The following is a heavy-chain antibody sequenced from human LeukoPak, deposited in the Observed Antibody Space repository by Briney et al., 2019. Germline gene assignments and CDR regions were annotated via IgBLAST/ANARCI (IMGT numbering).Heavy chain of an antibody. CDR2: IYYSGST. J-gene: IGHJ2*01. CDR3: ARSGDYVWGSYRYRWYFDL. CDR1: GGSISSSSYY. V-gene: IGHV4-39*01. D-gene: IGHD3-16*02. Sequence: PSETLSLTCTVSGGSISSSSYYWGWIRQPPGKGLEWIGSIYYSGSTYYNPSLKSRVTISVDTSKNQFSLKLSSVTAADTAVYYCARSGDYVWGSYRYRWYFDLWGRGTLVTVSS.